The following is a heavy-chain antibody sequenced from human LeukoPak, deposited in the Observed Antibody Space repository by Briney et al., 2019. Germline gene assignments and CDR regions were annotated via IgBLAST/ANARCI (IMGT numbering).Heavy chain of an antibody. CDR1: GYTFTGYY. J-gene: IGHJ4*02. CDR2: INPNTDGT. CDR3: ARDGLRGIPFDC. D-gene: IGHD3-16*01. V-gene: IGHV1-2*02. Sequence: GSVKVSCKASGYTFTGYYIHWVRQAPGQGLEWMGWINPNTDGTNFAQKFQGRVTMTRDTSITTAYMELSRLTSADTAVYYCARDGLRGIPFDCWGQGTLVTVSS.